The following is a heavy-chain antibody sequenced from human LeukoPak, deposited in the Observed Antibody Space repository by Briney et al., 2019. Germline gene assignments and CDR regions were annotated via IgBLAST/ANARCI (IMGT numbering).Heavy chain of an antibody. J-gene: IGHJ4*02. CDR2: INSDGSRT. V-gene: IGHV3-74*01. CDR1: GFTLSSCE. CDR3: ARELPREVTLDY. Sequence: GGSLRLSCAASGFTLSSCEMHWVRQAPGKGLVWVSRINSDGSRTGYADAVKGRFTISRDNAKNMLYLQMNSLRAEDTAIYYCARELPREVTLDYWGQGTLVTVSS. D-gene: IGHD2-21*02.